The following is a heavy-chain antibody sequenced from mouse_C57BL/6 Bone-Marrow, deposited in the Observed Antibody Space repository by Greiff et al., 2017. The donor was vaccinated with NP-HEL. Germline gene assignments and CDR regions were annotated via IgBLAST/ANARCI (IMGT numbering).Heavy chain of an antibody. J-gene: IGHJ4*01. CDR1: GFTFSDYG. CDR3: ARTDYDCAMDY. CDR2: ISNLAYSI. V-gene: IGHV5-15*01. Sequence: EVKLMESGGGLVQPGGSLKLSCAASGFTFSDYGMAWVRQAPRKGPEWVAFISNLAYSIYYADTVTGRFTISRENAKNTLYLEMSSLRSEDTAMYYCARTDYDCAMDYWGQGTSVTVSS. D-gene: IGHD2-4*01.